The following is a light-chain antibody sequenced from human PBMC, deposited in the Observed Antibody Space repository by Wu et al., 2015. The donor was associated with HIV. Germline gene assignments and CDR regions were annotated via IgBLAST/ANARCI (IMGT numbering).Light chain of an antibody. CDR2: GAS. CDR1: QSVTYNY. CDR3: QQYGDSPLT. J-gene: IGKJ2*01. Sequence: VVLTQPPRTLSLSPGETATLSCKASQSVTYNYLAWYLQRPGQPPRLLIYGASNRATDISDRLSGSGSGSSFTLTITTVEPDDFGVYYCQQYGDSPLTFGQGTQLE. V-gene: IGKV3-20*01.